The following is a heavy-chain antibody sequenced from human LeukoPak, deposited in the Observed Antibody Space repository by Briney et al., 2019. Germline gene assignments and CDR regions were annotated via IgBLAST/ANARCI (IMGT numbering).Heavy chain of an antibody. CDR3: ARAVEGDVNWSGYYTVYFDY. D-gene: IGHD3-3*01. CDR1: GFTFSDYY. V-gene: IGHV3-11*01. CDR2: ISSSGSTI. Sequence: PGGSLRLSCAASGFTFSDYYMSWIRQAPGKGLEWVSYISSSGSTIYYADSVKGRFTISRDNAKNSLYLQMNSLRAEDTAVYYCARAVEGDVNWSGYYTVYFDYWGQGTLVTVSS. J-gene: IGHJ4*02.